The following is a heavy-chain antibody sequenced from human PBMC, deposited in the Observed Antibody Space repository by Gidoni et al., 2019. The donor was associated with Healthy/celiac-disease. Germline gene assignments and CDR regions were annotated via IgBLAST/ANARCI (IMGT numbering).Heavy chain of an antibody. D-gene: IGHD3-10*01. J-gene: IGHJ4*02. CDR3: AKGGDYYCSGSYYFDY. CDR2: MSGSGGST. Sequence: EVQLLESGGGLVQTGGSLRLSCAASGFTFSSYAMSWVRQAPGKGLEWVSAMSGSGGSTYYADSVKGRFTISRDNSKNTLYLQMNSLRAEDTAVYYCAKGGDYYCSGSYYFDYWGQGTLVTVSS. CDR1: GFTFSSYA. V-gene: IGHV3-23*01.